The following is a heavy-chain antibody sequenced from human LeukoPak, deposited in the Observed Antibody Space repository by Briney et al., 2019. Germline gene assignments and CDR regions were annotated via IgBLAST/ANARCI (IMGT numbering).Heavy chain of an antibody. J-gene: IGHJ1*01. D-gene: IGHD3-22*01. CDR2: IKSDGST. CDR1: GFTFSTYW. Sequence: GGSLRLSCAASGFTFSTYWMHWVRQAPGKGLVWVSRIKSDGSTNYADSVKGRFTISRDNAKNTVSLQMNSLRPEDTGVYYCARAPSEIGGYYPEYFRHWGQGTLVTVS. CDR3: ARAPSEIGGYYPEYFRH. V-gene: IGHV3-74*01.